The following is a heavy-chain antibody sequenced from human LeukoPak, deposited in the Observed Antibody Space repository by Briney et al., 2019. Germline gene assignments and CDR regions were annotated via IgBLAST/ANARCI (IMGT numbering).Heavy chain of an antibody. CDR1: GYTFTRYY. D-gene: IGHD6-19*01. V-gene: IGHV1-2*04. CDR3: ARAYSSGWYWDY. CDR2: SNPNSGGT. Sequence: ASVKVSCKASGYTFTRYYMHWVRQAPGQGLEWMGWSNPNSGGTNYAQKFQGWVTMTRDTSISTAYMELSRLRSDDTAVYYCARAYSSGWYWDYWGQGTLVTVSS. J-gene: IGHJ4*02.